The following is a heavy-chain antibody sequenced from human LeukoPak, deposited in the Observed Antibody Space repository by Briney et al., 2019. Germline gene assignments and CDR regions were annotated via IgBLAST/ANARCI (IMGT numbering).Heavy chain of an antibody. CDR2: ISSSSSYI. V-gene: IGHV3-21*01. CDR1: GFTFSSLV. D-gene: IGHD1-26*01. J-gene: IGHJ4*02. CDR3: ARDLGGDYFDY. Sequence: GGSLRLSCAASGFTFSSLVMHWDRQAPGKGLEWVSSISSSSSYIYYADSVKGRFTISRDNAKNSPYLQMNSLRAEDTAVYYCARDLGGDYFDYWGQGTLVTVSS.